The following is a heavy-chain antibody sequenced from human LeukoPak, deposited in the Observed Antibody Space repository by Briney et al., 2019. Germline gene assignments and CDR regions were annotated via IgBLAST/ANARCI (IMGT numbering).Heavy chain of an antibody. J-gene: IGHJ4*02. CDR2: INHSGST. CDR3: ARHSSFYFDY. V-gene: IGHV4-34*01. D-gene: IGHD3-3*02. Sequence: SETLSLTCAVYGGSFSGYYWSWIRQPPGKGLEWIGEINHSGSTNYNSALKSRVTISVDTSKNQFSLKLSTVTAADTAVYYCARHSSFYFDYWGQGILVTVSS. CDR1: GGSFSGYY.